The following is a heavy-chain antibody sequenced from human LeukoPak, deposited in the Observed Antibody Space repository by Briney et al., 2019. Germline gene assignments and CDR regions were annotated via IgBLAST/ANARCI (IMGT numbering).Heavy chain of an antibody. V-gene: IGHV1-8*03. CDR3: ARAGTVEMTPLDY. CDR1: GYTFTRYD. CDR2: INLDSGNT. J-gene: IGHJ4*02. Sequence: ASVKVSCTASGYTFTRYDINWVRQATGQGLEWMGWINLDSGNTGYAQKFQGRVTITRDTSIRTAYIEVSSLRSEDTAVYYCARAGTVEMTPLDYWGQGTLVTVSS. D-gene: IGHD5-24*01.